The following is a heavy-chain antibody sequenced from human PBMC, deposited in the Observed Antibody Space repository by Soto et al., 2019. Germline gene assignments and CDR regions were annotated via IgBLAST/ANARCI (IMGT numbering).Heavy chain of an antibody. V-gene: IGHV1-69*02. J-gene: IGHJ4*02. D-gene: IGHD3-10*01. Sequence: QVQLVQSGAEVKKPGSSVKVSCKASGGTFNSYTIRWVRQAPGQGLEWMGRIIPILGIANYAQQFQGSVPITADKSTSTAYMELSSLKSEDTAVYYCASSGDYGGYWGQGTLVTVSS. CDR1: GGTFNSYT. CDR3: ASSGDYGGY. CDR2: IIPILGIA.